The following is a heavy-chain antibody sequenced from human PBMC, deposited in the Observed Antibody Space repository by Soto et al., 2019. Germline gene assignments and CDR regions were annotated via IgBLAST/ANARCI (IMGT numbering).Heavy chain of an antibody. CDR1: GFAFTSHA. CDR2: ISNDGGKK. CDR3: ARDAGNTGWLPLFEF. J-gene: IGHJ5*01. D-gene: IGHD3-22*01. Sequence: GGSLRRSCPASGFAFTSHALHWVRQAPGKGLELVALISNDGGKKQYAESVEGRFTVSRDSSSNTLYLQLNSLRPDDTALPPWARDAGNTGWLPLFEFWGEG. V-gene: IGHV3-30-3*01.